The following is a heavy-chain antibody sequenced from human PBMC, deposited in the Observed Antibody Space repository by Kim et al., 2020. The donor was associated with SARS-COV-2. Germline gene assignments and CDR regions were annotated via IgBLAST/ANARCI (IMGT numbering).Heavy chain of an antibody. J-gene: IGHJ6*03. V-gene: IGHV3-49*04. D-gene: IGHD6-6*01. CDR1: GFTFSAFY. CDR2: IRTNTDGGTR. CDR3: DSTRRADEYIEV. Sequence: GGSLRLSCTASGFTFSAFYMNWVRLAPGKGLEWVGLIRTNTDGGTREYAPSVKDRFTVARDDSTSVPYLQLNSLKSAATAVYDCDSTRRADEYIEVWGTG.